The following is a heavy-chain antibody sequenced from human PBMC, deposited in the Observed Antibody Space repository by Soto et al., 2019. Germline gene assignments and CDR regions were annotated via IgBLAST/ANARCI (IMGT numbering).Heavy chain of an antibody. J-gene: IGHJ6*03. CDR1: GFTVSSNY. V-gene: IGHV3-53*04. CDR2: IYSGGST. CDR3: ARAPTNTYYYYMHV. Sequence: GGSLRLSCAASGFTVSSNYMSWVRQAPGKGLEWVSVIYSGGSTYYADSVKGRFTISRHNSKNTLYLQMNSLRAEDTAVYYCARAPTNTYYYYMHVWGKGTTVTVSS.